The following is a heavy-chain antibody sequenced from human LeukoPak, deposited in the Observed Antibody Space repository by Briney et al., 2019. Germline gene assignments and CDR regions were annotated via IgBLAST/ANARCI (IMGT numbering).Heavy chain of an antibody. J-gene: IGHJ4*02. CDR1: GGSISSYY. CDR2: IYHSGST. CDR3: ARADIVGADIDY. V-gene: IGHV4-59*08. D-gene: IGHD1-26*01. Sequence: SETLSLTCTVSGGSISSYYWSWIRQPPGKGLEWIGHIYHSGSTYYNPSLKSRVTISMDTSKNQLSLKLTSVTAADTAVYFCARADIVGADIDYWGQGTLVTVSS.